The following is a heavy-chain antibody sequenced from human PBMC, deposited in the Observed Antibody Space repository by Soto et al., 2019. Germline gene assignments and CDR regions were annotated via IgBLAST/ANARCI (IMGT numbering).Heavy chain of an antibody. CDR2: ISSSSSTI. J-gene: IGHJ6*03. CDR3: ARARGCSGGSCFVWSYYYMDV. CDR1: GFTFSSYA. Sequence: GGSLRLSCAASGFTFSSYAMSWVRQAPGKGLEWVSDISSSSSTIYYADSVKGRFTISRDNAKNSLYLQMNSLRAEDTAVYYCARARGCSGGSCFVWSYYYMDVWGKGTTVTVSS. D-gene: IGHD2-15*01. V-gene: IGHV3-48*01.